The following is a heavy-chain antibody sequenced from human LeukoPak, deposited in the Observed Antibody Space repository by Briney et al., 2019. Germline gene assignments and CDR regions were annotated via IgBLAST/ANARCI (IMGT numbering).Heavy chain of an antibody. D-gene: IGHD3-9*01. Sequence: GGSLRLSCAASGFLFSNYAMAWVRQAPGKGLEWVSAITGTAYKTYYADSVKGRFTISRDNSKNTLYLQMNTLRAEDTAIYYCAKNLRGNYDTLTAFDPWGPGTLVTVSS. CDR1: GFLFSNYA. V-gene: IGHV3-23*01. CDR3: AKNLRGNYDTLTAFDP. J-gene: IGHJ5*02. CDR2: ITGTAYKT.